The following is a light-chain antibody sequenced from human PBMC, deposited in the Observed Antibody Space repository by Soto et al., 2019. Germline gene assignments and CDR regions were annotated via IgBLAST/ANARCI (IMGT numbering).Light chain of an antibody. V-gene: IGKV1-39*01. CDR1: QSISSY. CDR2: AAS. CDR3: QQSDSTPPYT. J-gene: IGKJ2*01. Sequence: DIQMTQSPSSLSASVGDRVTITCRASQSISSYLNWYQQKPGKAPKLLIYAASSLQSGVRSRFSGSGSETDFTRPISSLQPEDFATYYCQQSDSTPPYTFGQGTKLEIK.